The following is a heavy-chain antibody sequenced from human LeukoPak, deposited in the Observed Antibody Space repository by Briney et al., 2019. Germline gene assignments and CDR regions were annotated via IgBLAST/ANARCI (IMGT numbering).Heavy chain of an antibody. Sequence: GGSLRLSCAASGFTFSSSWMHWVRQAPEKGLVWVSRINSDGSSTSYADSVKGRFTISRDNAKNTLYLQMNSLRAEDTAVYYCAKGYIDYFDYWGQGTLVTVSS. J-gene: IGHJ4*02. CDR1: GFTFSSSW. V-gene: IGHV3-74*01. CDR3: AKGYIDYFDY. CDR2: INSDGSST. D-gene: IGHD1-14*01.